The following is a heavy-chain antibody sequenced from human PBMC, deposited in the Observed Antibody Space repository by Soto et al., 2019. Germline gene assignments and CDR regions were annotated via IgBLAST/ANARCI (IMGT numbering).Heavy chain of an antibody. CDR3: ARGDTRGWSTRENYYYGMDV. D-gene: IGHD6-19*01. J-gene: IGHJ6*02. Sequence: EVQLVESGGGLVKPGGSLRLSCAASGFMFRSYSMNWVRQAPGKGLEWVSSISSSSGYIFYADSVKGRFTISRDNAENSXYXXMNSLRAEDTAVYYCARGDTRGWSTRENYYYGMDVWGQGTTVTVSS. CDR1: GFMFRSYS. CDR2: ISSSSGYI. V-gene: IGHV3-21*01.